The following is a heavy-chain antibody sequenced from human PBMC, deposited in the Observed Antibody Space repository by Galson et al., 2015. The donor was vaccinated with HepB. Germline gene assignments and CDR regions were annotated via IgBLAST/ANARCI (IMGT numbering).Heavy chain of an antibody. V-gene: IGHV1-24*01. CDR3: ATDRVSYCSGGSCYPTIAFDI. CDR1: GYTLTELS. CDR2: FDPEDGET. Sequence: SVKVSCKVSGYTLTELSMHWVRQAPGKGLEWMGGFDPEDGETIYAQKFQGRVTMTEDTSTDTAYMELSSLRSEDTAVYYCATDRVSYCSGGSCYPTIAFDIWGQGTMVTVSS. D-gene: IGHD2-15*01. J-gene: IGHJ3*02.